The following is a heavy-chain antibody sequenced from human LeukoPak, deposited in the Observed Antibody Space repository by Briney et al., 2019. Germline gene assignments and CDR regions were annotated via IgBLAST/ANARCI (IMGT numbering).Heavy chain of an antibody. J-gene: IGHJ4*02. CDR2: ISYDGSNK. CDR3: ARGGDYSPDFDY. V-gene: IGHV3-30*04. CDR1: GFTFSSYA. Sequence: GGSLRLSCAASGFTFSSYAMHWVRQAPGKGLEWVAVISYDGSNKYYADSVKGRFTISRDNSKNTLYLQMNSLRAEDTAVYYCARGGDYSPDFDYWGQGTLVTVSS. D-gene: IGHD4-11*01.